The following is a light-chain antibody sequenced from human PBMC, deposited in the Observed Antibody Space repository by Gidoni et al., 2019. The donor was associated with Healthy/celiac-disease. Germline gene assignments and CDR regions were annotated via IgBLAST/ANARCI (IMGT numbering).Light chain of an antibody. V-gene: IGKV3-11*01. Sequence: EMVLTQSPATLSLSPGERATLSCRASQSVSSYLAWYQQKPGQAPRLLIYDASNRATGIPARFSGSGSGTDFTLTISSLEPEDFAVYYCQQRSNWPLTFGGGTKEEIK. J-gene: IGKJ4*01. CDR1: QSVSSY. CDR3: QQRSNWPLT. CDR2: DAS.